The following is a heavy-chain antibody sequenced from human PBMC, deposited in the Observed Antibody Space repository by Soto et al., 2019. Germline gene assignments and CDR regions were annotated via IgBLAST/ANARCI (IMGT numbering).Heavy chain of an antibody. Sequence: SVKVSCKASGGTFSSYAISWVRQAPGQGLEWMGGIIPIFGTANYAQKFQGRVTITADESTSTAYMELSSLRSEDTAVYYCARSRTHTAMGKDAEYNWFDLWGQGTLVIVSA. CDR3: ARSRTHTAMGKDAEYNWFDL. CDR2: IIPIFGTA. V-gene: IGHV1-69*13. D-gene: IGHD5-18*01. J-gene: IGHJ5*02. CDR1: GGTFSSYA.